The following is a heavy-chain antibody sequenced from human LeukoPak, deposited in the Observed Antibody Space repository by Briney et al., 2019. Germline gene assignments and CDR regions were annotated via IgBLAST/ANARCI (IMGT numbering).Heavy chain of an antibody. V-gene: IGHV1-46*01. CDR2: MNPSGGST. CDR3: VRGGPVSRIAAAGHPWES. J-gene: IGHJ5*02. D-gene: IGHD6-13*01. Sequence: GGSLRLSCAASGYTFTTYYMHWVRQAPGQGLEWMGIMNPSGGSTTYEQKFQGRVTMTRDTSTSTVYMELSSLRSEDTAVYYCVRGGPVSRIAAAGHPWESWGQGTLVTVSS. CDR1: GYTFTTYY.